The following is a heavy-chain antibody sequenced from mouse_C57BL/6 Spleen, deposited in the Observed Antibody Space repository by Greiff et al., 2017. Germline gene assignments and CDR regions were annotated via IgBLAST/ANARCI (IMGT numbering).Heavy chain of an antibody. CDR2: IDPETGGT. J-gene: IGHJ4*01. CDR1: GYTFTDYE. D-gene: IGHD2-2*01. Sequence: QVQLQQSGAELVRPGASVTLSCKASGYTFTDYEMHWVKQTPVHGLEWIGAIDPETGGTASNQKFKGKAILTADKSSSTAYMELRSLTSEDSAVDYCTREGYDAHYCAMDDWGQGTSVTVSS. CDR3: TREGYDAHYCAMDD. V-gene: IGHV1-15*01.